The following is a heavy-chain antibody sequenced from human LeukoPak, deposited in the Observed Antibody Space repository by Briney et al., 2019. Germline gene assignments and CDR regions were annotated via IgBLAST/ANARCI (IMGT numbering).Heavy chain of an antibody. CDR1: GYTFTGYY. CDR3: ARSLNVPSSGNHY. Sequence: ASVKVSCKASGYTFTGYYMHWVRQAPGQGLEWMGWISAYNGNTNYAQKLQGRVTMTTDTSTSTAYMELRSLRSDDTAVYYCARSLNVPSSGNHYWGQGTLVTVSS. CDR2: ISAYNGNT. V-gene: IGHV1-18*04. J-gene: IGHJ4*02. D-gene: IGHD1-26*01.